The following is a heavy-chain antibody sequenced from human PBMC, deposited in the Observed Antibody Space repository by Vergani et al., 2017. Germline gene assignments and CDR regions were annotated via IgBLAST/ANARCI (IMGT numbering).Heavy chain of an antibody. V-gene: IGHV2-26*01. J-gene: IGHJ4*02. D-gene: IGHD3-3*01. Sequence: QVTLKESGPVLVKPTETLTLTCTVSGFSLSNARMGVSWIRQPPGKALEWLAHIFSNDEKSYSTSLKSRLTISKDTSQSQVVLTMTNMDPVDTATYYCARISTYYDFWSGYYSDYFDYWGQGTLVTVSS. CDR1: GFSLSNARMG. CDR3: ARISTYYDFWSGYYSDYFDY. CDR2: IFSNDEK.